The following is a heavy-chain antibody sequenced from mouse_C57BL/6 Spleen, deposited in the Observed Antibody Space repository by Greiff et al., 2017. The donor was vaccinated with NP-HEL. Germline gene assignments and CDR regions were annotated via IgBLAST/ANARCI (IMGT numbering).Heavy chain of an antibody. CDR3: ARSYGSSLYAMDD. D-gene: IGHD1-1*01. Sequence: QVQLQQPGAELVKPGASVKMSCKASGYTFTSYWITWVKQRPGQGLEWIGDIYPGSGSTNYNEKFKSKATLTVDTSSSTAYMQLSSLTSEDSAVYYCARSYGSSLYAMDDWGQGTSVTVSS. J-gene: IGHJ4*01. V-gene: IGHV1-55*01. CDR1: GYTFTSYW. CDR2: IYPGSGST.